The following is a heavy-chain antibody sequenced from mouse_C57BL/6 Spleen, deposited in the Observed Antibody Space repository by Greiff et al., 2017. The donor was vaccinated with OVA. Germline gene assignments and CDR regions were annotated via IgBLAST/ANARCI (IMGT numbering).Heavy chain of an antibody. V-gene: IGHV5-4*01. J-gene: IGHJ1*03. Sequence: EVKLVESGGGLVKPGGSLKLSCAASGFTFSSYAMSWVRQTPEKRLEWVATISDGGSYTYYPDNVKGRFTISRDNAKNNLYLQMSHLKSEDTAMYYCARDLLTTVVATRYWYFDVWGTGTTVTVSS. CDR2: ISDGGSYT. CDR1: GFTFSSYA. CDR3: ARDLLTTVVATRYWYFDV. D-gene: IGHD1-1*01.